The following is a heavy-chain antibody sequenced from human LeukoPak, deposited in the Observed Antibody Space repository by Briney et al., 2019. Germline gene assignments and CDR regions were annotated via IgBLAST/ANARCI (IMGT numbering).Heavy chain of an antibody. Sequence: SETLSLTCTVSGGSISSYYWSWIRQPPGKGLEWIGYIYYTGSINYNPSLKSRVTISVDTSKSQFSLKLSSATAADTAVYFCARGPLGDGYSFDYWGQGTLVTVSS. CDR1: GGSISSYY. CDR2: IYYTGSI. V-gene: IGHV4-59*01. D-gene: IGHD5-24*01. J-gene: IGHJ4*02. CDR3: ARGPLGDGYSFDY.